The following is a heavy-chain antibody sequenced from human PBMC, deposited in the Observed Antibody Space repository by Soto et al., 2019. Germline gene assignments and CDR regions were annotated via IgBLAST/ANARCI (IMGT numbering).Heavy chain of an antibody. CDR3: AKGITMVRGAPDY. CDR2: ISGSGGST. J-gene: IGHJ4*02. V-gene: IGHV3-23*01. CDR1: GFTFSSYA. Sequence: EVQLLESGGGLVQPGGSLRLSCAASGFTFSSYAMSWVRQAPGKGLEWVSAISGSGGSTYYADSVKGRFTISRDNSKTTLYLQMNSLRAEDTAVYYCAKGITMVRGAPDYWGQGTLVTVSS. D-gene: IGHD3-10*01.